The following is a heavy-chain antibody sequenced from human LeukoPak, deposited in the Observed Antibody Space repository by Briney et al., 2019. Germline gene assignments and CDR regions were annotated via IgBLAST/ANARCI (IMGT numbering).Heavy chain of an antibody. J-gene: IGHJ6*03. CDR2: INHSGST. V-gene: IGHV4-34*01. CDR3: ARDSYGDFDYLDV. D-gene: IGHD4-17*01. CDR1: GGSFSGYY. Sequence: SETLSLTCAVYGGSFSGYYWSWIRQPPGKGLEWIGEINHSGSTNYNPSLKSRVTISVDTSKNQFSLKLSSVTAADTAVYYCARDSYGDFDYLDVWGKGTTVTVSS.